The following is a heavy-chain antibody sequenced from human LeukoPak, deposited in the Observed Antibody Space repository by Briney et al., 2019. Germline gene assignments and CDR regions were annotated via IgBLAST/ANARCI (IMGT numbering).Heavy chain of an antibody. J-gene: IGHJ4*02. CDR1: GFTFSDYY. V-gene: IGHV3-11*01. CDR2: ISSSGSTI. D-gene: IGHD3-22*01. CDR3: ARATHYYDSSGPPGYYFDY. Sequence: GGSLRLSCAASGFTFSDYYMSWIRQAPGKGLEWVSYISSSGSTIYCADAVKGRFTISRDNAKNSLYLQMNSLRAEDTAVYYCARATHYYDSSGPPGYYFDYWGQGTLVTVSS.